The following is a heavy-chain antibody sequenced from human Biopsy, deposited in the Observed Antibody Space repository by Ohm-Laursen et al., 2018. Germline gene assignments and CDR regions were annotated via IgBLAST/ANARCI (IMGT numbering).Heavy chain of an antibody. V-gene: IGHV4-59*07. D-gene: IGHD2/OR15-2a*01. CDR1: GGSISSDY. Sequence: SHTLSLTCTVSGGSISSDYWSRIRQTPGKGLEWFGYVYYSGSTDYNSSLKSRVTISVDTSKNQFSLRLNSVTAADTAVYYCARATNSTGWPYYYFYGLDVWGQGTTVTVSS. CDR2: VYYSGST. CDR3: ARATNSTGWPYYYFYGLDV. J-gene: IGHJ6*02.